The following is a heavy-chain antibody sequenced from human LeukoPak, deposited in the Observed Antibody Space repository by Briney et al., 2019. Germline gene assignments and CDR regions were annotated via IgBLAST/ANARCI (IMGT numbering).Heavy chain of an antibody. Sequence: GGSLRLSCAASGFSFSSYWMHWVRQAPGKGLVWVSRINSDGSSTSYADSVKGRFTISRDNAKNTLYLQMNSLRAEDTAVYYCARWGGSSIAARPYYFDYWAREPWSPSPQ. CDR1: GFSFSSYW. D-gene: IGHD6-6*01. CDR3: ARWGGSSIAARPYYFDY. J-gene: IGHJ4*02. CDR2: INSDGSST. V-gene: IGHV3-74*01.